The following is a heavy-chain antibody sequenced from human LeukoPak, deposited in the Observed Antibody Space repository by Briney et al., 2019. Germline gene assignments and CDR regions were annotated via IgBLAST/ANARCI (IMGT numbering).Heavy chain of an antibody. CDR1: GYTFTGYY. Sequence: ASVKVSCKASGYTFTGYYMHWVRQAPGQGLEWMGRINPNSGGTNYAQKFQGRVTMTRDTSISTAYMELSRLRSDDTAVYYCARASITYYYGSGSYYNVYSDYWGQGTLVTVSS. J-gene: IGHJ4*02. V-gene: IGHV1-2*06. CDR2: INPNSGGT. D-gene: IGHD3-10*01. CDR3: ARASITYYYGSGSYYNVYSDY.